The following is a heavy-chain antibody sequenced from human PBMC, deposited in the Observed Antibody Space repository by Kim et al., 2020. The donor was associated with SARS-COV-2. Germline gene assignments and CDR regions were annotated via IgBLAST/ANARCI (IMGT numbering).Heavy chain of an antibody. V-gene: IGHV3-74*01. Sequence: AEPGTDQFTISRNNPKNTLYLQMNSLNAEDTAVYYCTRPVTTYYYYGMDVWGQGTTVTVSS. CDR3: TRPVTTYYYYGMDV. J-gene: IGHJ6*02. D-gene: IGHD3-16*01.